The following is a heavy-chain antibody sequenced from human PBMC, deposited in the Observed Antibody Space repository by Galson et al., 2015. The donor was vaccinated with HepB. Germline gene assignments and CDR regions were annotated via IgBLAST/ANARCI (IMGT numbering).Heavy chain of an antibody. CDR2: ILYTGTT. D-gene: IGHD2-21*02. J-gene: IGHJ4*02. CDR1: GDSISSSSYF. CDR3: ARIHDGDCDF. Sequence: ETLSLTCTVSGDSISSSSYFWGWIRRPPGKGLEWIGSILYTGTTYYNPSLKSRVSISVDKSKYQFSLRLSSVTAADTAVYYCARIHDGDCDFWGQGTLVTVSS. V-gene: IGHV4-39*01.